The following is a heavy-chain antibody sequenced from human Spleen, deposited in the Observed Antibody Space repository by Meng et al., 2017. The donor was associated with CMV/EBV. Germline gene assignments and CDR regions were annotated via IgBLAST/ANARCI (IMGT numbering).Heavy chain of an antibody. CDR3: ARVFGDIVVVPAAIRPYYYGMDV. Sequence: ASVKVSCKASGYTFTGYFMHWVRQAPGQGLEWMGWINPNSGGTNYAQKFQGRVTMTRDTSITTAYLELSRLRSDDTAVYYCARVFGDIVVVPAAIRPYYYGMDVWGQGTTVTVSS. CDR2: INPNSGGT. D-gene: IGHD2-2*02. J-gene: IGHJ6*02. CDR1: GYTFTGYF. V-gene: IGHV1-2*02.